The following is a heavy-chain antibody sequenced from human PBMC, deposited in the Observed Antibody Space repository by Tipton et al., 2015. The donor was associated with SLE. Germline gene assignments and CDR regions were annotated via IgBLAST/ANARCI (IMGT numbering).Heavy chain of an antibody. J-gene: IGHJ4*02. CDR2: IGTAGDT. CDR1: GFTFSSYD. V-gene: IGHV3-13*01. D-gene: IGHD1-26*01. Sequence: SLRLSCAASGFTFSSYDMHWVRQATGKGLEWVSAIGTAGDTYYPGSVKGRSTISRENAKNSLYLQMNSLRAGDTAVYYCARGLGAGGFDYWGQGTLVTVSS. CDR3: ARGLGAGGFDY.